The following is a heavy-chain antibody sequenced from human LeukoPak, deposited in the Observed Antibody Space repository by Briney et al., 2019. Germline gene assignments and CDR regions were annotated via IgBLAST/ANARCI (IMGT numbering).Heavy chain of an antibody. CDR1: GFTFSSYA. J-gene: IGHJ4*02. D-gene: IGHD1-26*01. CDR2: ISSNGGST. Sequence: PGGSLRLSCAASGFTFSSYAMHWVRQAPGKGLEYVSAISSNGGSTYYANSVKGRFTISRDNSKNTLYLQMNSLRAEDTAVYYCAKPNRKNTAFAFQWELPPLPDYWGQGTLVTVSS. V-gene: IGHV3-64*01. CDR3: AKPNRKNTAFAFQWELPPLPDY.